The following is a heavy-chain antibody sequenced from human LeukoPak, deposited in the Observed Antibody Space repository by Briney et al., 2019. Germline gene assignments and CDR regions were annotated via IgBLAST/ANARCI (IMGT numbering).Heavy chain of an antibody. V-gene: IGHV1-3*04. J-gene: IGHJ5*02. CDR2: INTGNGNT. D-gene: IGHD3-22*01. Sequence: ASVKVSSKASGYTFTSYAMHWVRQAPGQRLEWMGWINTGNGNTNYAQKLQGRVTMTTDTSTSTAYMELRSLRSDDTAVYYCARVGPYDSSGYYSYNWFDPWGQGTLVTVSS. CDR1: GYTFTSYA. CDR3: ARVGPYDSSGYYSYNWFDP.